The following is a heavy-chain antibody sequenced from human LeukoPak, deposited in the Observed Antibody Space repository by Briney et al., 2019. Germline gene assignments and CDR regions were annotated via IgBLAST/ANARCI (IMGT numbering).Heavy chain of an antibody. D-gene: IGHD1-26*01. CDR1: GLTFSSYW. V-gene: IGHV3-74*01. CDR2: INSDGSST. CDR3: ARDPKQGGTYWNYFDY. J-gene: IGHJ4*02. Sequence: GGSLRLSSAASGLTFSSYWMHWVRQAPGKGPVWVSRINSDGSSTYYADSVKGRFTISRDNAKNTLYLQMNSLRAEDTAVYYCARDPKQGGTYWNYFDYWGQGALVTVSP.